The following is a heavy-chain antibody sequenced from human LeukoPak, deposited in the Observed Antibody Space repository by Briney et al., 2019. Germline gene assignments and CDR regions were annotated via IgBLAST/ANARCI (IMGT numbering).Heavy chain of an antibody. CDR1: GFTFSSYW. J-gene: IGHJ2*01. Sequence: GGSLRLSCAASGFTFSSYWMSWVRQAPGKGLEWVANIKQDGSEKYYVDSVKGRFTISRDNAKNSLYLQMNSLRAEDTAVYYCAKERWAGTDWYFDLWGRGTLVTVSS. CDR3: AKERWAGTDWYFDL. CDR2: IKQDGSEK. D-gene: IGHD1-7*01. V-gene: IGHV3-7*01.